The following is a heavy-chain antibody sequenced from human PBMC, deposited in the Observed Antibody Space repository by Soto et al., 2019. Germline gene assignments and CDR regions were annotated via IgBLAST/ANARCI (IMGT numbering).Heavy chain of an antibody. V-gene: IGHV3-74*01. CDR2: INSDGSST. J-gene: IGHJ6*02. CDR3: ARVYDFWSGRGSYGMDV. Sequence: GGSXRLSCAASGFTFSSYWMHWVRQAPGKGLVWVSRINSDGSSTSYADSVKGRFTISRDNAKNTLYLQMNSLRAEDTAVYYCARVYDFWSGRGSYGMDVWGQGTTVNVS. CDR1: GFTFSSYW. D-gene: IGHD3-3*01.